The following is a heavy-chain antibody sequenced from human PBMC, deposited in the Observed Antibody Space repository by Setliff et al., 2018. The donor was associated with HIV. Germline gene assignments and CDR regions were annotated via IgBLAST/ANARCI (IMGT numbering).Heavy chain of an antibody. CDR2: IYPGDSDT. CDR1: GYRFTDYW. D-gene: IGHD2-21*02. Sequence: GESLKISCRGSGYRFTDYWIGWVRQMPGKGLEWMGVIYPGDSDTRYNPSFQGQVAISADKSTSTAYLQWSSLKASDTAMYYCARLSVVTSENFQHWGQGTLVTVSS. CDR3: ARLSVVTSENFQH. J-gene: IGHJ1*01. V-gene: IGHV5-51*01.